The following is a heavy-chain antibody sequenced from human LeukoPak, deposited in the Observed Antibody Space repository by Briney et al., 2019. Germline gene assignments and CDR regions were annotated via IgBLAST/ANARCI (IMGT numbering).Heavy chain of an antibody. J-gene: IGHJ4*02. CDR3: ARERYDYVWGSYRYTNYFDY. D-gene: IGHD3-16*02. V-gene: IGHV3-7*01. CDR2: IKQDGSEK. CDR1: GFTFSSYW. Sequence: GGSLRLSCAASGFTFSSYWMSWVRQAPGKGLEWVANIKQDGSEKYYADSVKGRFTISRDNAKNSLYLQMNSLRAEDTAVYYCARERYDYVWGSYRYTNYFDYWGQGTLVTVSS.